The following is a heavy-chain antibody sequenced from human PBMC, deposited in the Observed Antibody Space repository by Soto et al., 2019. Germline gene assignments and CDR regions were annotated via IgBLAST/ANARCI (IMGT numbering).Heavy chain of an antibody. Sequence: LRLSCAASGFTFGSYGMHGVRQAPGKGLEWVAVIWYDGSNKYYADSVKGRFTISRDNSKNTLYLQMNSLRAEDTAVYYCARSPYVILSGYYSHFLYWCPGPLVSV. CDR1: GFTFGSYG. D-gene: IGHD3-9*01. CDR2: IWYDGSNK. CDR3: ARSPYVILSGYYSHFLY. J-gene: IGHJ4*02. V-gene: IGHV3-33*01.